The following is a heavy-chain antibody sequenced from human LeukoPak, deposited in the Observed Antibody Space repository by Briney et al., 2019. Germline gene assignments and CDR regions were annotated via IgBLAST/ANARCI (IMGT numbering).Heavy chain of an antibody. D-gene: IGHD1-26*01. CDR1: GGSFTHYY. CDR3: ARGRAWELLDYFQL. CDR2: IYSSGTT. Sequence: SETLSLTCAVSGGSFTHYYWSWIRQPPGKGLQWIGYIYSSGTTKYNPSLKSRVTISLDMPNNQFSLILTSVTAADTAVYYCARGRAWELLDYFQLWGQGTLVTVSS. J-gene: IGHJ1*01. V-gene: IGHV4-59*08.